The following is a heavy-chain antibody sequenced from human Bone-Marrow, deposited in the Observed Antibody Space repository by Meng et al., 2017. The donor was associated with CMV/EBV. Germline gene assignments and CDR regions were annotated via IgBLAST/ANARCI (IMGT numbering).Heavy chain of an antibody. CDR2: VSHSQPT. V-gene: IGHV4-4*02. J-gene: IGHJ4*02. Sequence: LTCAVSGAFLSLGNWCTWLRQPPGKGWEWIGTVSHSQPTNSNPSLKSRVTISVDRSKNQFSLMLSSVTAADTALYYCARNRGKSYFDCWGQGTLVTVSS. CDR1: GAFLSLGNW. CDR3: ARNRGKSYFDC.